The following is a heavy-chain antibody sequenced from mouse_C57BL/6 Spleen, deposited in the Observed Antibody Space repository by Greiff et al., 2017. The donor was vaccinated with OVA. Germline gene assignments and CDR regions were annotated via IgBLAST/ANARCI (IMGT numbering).Heavy chain of an antibody. J-gene: IGHJ4*01. CDR2: IDPENGDT. D-gene: IGHD4-1*02. CDR1: GFNIKDDY. Sequence: DVKLQESGAELVRPGASVKLSCTASGFNIKDDYMHWVKQRPEQGLEWIGWIDPENGDTEYASKFQGKATITADTSSNTAYLQLSSLTSEDTAVYYCTTSTGRYAMDYWGQGTSVTVSS. CDR3: TTSTGRYAMDY. V-gene: IGHV14-4*01.